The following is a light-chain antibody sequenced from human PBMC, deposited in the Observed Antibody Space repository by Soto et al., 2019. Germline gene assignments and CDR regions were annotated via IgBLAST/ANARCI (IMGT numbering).Light chain of an antibody. V-gene: IGKV3-20*01. CDR2: GSS. Sequence: EVVLTQSPGTLSLSPGERATLSCRGSQSINNNYLAWYQQRPGPAPRLLIYGSSDRATGIPDRFSGSGSGTDFTLTISRLEPEDFAVYYCHQYGSSPPYTFGQGTKLEI. J-gene: IGKJ2*01. CDR1: QSINNNY. CDR3: HQYGSSPPYT.